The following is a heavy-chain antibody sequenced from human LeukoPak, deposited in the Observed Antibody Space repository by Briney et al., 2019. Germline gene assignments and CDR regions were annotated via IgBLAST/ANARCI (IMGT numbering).Heavy chain of an antibody. V-gene: IGHV3-30*18. CDR3: AKDLRAYFGELFSDYYYYCMDV. J-gene: IGHJ6*02. D-gene: IGHD3-10*01. Sequence: LAGGSLRLSCAASGFTFSSYGMHWVRQAPGKGLEWVAVISYDGSNKYYADSVKGRFTISRDNSKNTLYLQMNSPKAEDTAVYYCAKDLRAYFGELFSDYYYYCMDVWGQGTTVTVSS. CDR1: GFTFSSYG. CDR2: ISYDGSNK.